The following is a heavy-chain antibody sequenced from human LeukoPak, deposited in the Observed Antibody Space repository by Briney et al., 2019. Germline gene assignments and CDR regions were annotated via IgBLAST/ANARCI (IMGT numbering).Heavy chain of an antibody. CDR2: MNPNSGNT. Sequence: GASVNVSCKASGYTFTSYDINWVRQATGQGLEWMGWMNPNSGNTGYAQKFQGRVTMTRNTSISTAYMELSSLRSEDTAVYYCARGGRGYSYGLLRVFDYWGQGTLVTVSS. CDR3: ARGGRGYSYGLLRVFDY. CDR1: GYTFTSYD. D-gene: IGHD5-18*01. V-gene: IGHV1-8*01. J-gene: IGHJ4*02.